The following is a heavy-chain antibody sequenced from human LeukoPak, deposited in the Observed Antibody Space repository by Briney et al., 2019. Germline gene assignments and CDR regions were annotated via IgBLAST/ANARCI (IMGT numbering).Heavy chain of an antibody. CDR1: GFTFSLHY. CDR2: IKEDGTDT. Sequence: GGSLRLSCAASGFTFSLHYMGWVRQTPGKGLEWVANIKEDGTDTFYVDFVKGRFTISKDNAKNSVYLQMNSLRAEDTAVYNCARHRYFYFDLWGQGTLVTVSS. D-gene: IGHD1-1*01. J-gene: IGHJ4*02. CDR3: ARHRYFYFDL. V-gene: IGHV3-7*01.